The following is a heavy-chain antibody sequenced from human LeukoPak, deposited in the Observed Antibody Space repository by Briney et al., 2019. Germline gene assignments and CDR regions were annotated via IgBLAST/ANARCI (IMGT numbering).Heavy chain of an antibody. CDR2: IYTSGST. D-gene: IGHD2-15*01. J-gene: IGHJ6*03. V-gene: IGHV4-4*09. CDR3: ARHSGGYYYYYCYMDV. CDR1: GGSISSYY. Sequence: SETLSLTCTVSGGSISSYYWSWIRQPPGKGLEWIWYIYTSGSTNYNPSLKSRVTISVDTPKNQFSLELSSVTAADTAVYYCARHSGGYYYYYCYMDVWGKGTRVSVSS.